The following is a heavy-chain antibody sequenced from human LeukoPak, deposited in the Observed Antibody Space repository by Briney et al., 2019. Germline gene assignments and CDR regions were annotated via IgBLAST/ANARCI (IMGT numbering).Heavy chain of an antibody. V-gene: IGHV3-30*18. J-gene: IGHJ4*02. CDR2: ISYDGSNK. CDR1: GFTFSSYG. D-gene: IGHD6-19*01. Sequence: GGSLRLSFAASGFTFSSYGMHWVRQAPGKGLEWVAVISYDGSNKHYADSVKGRFTISRDNTKNTLFLQMNSLRAEDTDVYYCAKSVDYSTGWSECWGQGTLVTVSS. CDR3: AKSVDYSTGWSEC.